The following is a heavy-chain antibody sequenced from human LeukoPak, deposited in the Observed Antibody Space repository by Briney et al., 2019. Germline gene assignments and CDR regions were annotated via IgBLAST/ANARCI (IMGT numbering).Heavy chain of an antibody. J-gene: IGHJ4*01. CDR3: ARQLGYCAAGTCYFDC. V-gene: IGHV3-69-1*01. CDR1: GFAISTYA. CDR2: LSSGRSP. D-gene: IGHD2-8*02. Sequence: GGSLRLSCAASGFAISTYAVAWVRQAPGKGLEWISSLSSGRSPSYSDSLEGRLTMSSDNARNTLYLQMDNLRGEDTAMYYCARQLGYCAAGTCYFDCWGHGTQVTVSS.